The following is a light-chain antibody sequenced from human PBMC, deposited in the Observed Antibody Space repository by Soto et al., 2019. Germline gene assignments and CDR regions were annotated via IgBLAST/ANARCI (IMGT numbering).Light chain of an antibody. Sequence: DIQMTQSPSTLSASVGDRVTITCRASQSISSWLAWYQQKPGKAPKLLISNASNLESGVPSRFSGSGSGTEFTLTIISLQPDDFATYYCQQYNTYTRTFGQGTQVEIK. J-gene: IGKJ1*01. V-gene: IGKV1-5*03. CDR3: QQYNTYTRT. CDR2: NAS. CDR1: QSISSW.